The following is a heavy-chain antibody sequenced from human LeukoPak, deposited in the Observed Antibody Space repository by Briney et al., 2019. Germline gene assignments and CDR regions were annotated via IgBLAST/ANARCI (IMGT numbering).Heavy chain of an antibody. Sequence: PSETLSLTCTVSGGSISSSSYYWGWIRQPPGKGLEWIGSIYYSGSTYYNPSLKSRVTISVDTSKNQFSLKLSSVTAADTAVYYCARTSDRNARGSYYPEGDFDIWGQGTMVTVSS. D-gene: IGHD1-26*01. CDR3: ARTSDRNARGSYYPEGDFDI. J-gene: IGHJ3*02. CDR2: IYYSGST. CDR1: GGSISSSSYY. V-gene: IGHV4-39*01.